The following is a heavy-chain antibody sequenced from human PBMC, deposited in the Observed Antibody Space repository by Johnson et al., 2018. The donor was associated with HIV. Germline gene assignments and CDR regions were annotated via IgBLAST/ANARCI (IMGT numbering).Heavy chain of an antibody. V-gene: IGHV3-33*01. Sequence: QVRLVESGGGVVQPGRSLRLSCAASGFTFSSYGIHWVRQAPGKGLEWVAVIWYDGSNKYYADSVKGRFTISRDNSKNTLYLQMNSLRAEDTAVYYCARGGWGDAFDIWGQGTMVTVSS. CDR2: IWYDGSNK. D-gene: IGHD3-16*01. CDR1: GFTFSSYG. CDR3: ARGGWGDAFDI. J-gene: IGHJ3*02.